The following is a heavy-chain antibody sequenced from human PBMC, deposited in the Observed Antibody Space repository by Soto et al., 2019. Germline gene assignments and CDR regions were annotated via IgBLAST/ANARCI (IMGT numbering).Heavy chain of an antibody. Sequence: QVQLVQSGAEVKKPGASVKVSCKASGYNFMRYGFTWVRQAPGQGLEWMGWINVDNGETKYPQKIQGRVTMTTDTSTSTVYMAPRSLTSDDTAVYYCARWISGGYSDWFDPWGHVTLVTVSS. V-gene: IGHV1-18*04. D-gene: IGHD1-26*01. J-gene: IGHJ5*02. CDR1: GYNFMRYG. CDR2: INVDNGET. CDR3: ARWISGGYSDWFDP.